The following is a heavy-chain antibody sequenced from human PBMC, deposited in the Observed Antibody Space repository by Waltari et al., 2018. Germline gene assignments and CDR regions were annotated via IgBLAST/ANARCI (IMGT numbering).Heavy chain of an antibody. Sequence: QVQLQQWGAGLLKPSATLSLTCAVYGGSFSGYYWSWTRTPPGKGLGVFGKNNHSGSTNHTRSFKMRRTISVDASKNQFSLKLSSVTAADTSVYYCARGLTGTTFLGYLGQGTLVTVSS. CDR1: GGSFSGYY. CDR3: ARGLTGTTFLGY. J-gene: IGHJ4*02. V-gene: IGHV4-34*01. D-gene: IGHD1-7*01. CDR2: NNHSGST.